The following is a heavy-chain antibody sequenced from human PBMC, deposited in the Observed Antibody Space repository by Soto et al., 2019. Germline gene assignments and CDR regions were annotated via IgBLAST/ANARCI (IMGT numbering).Heavy chain of an antibody. CDR2: IYYSGST. Sequence: SETLSLTCTVSGGSISSGGYYWSWIRQHPGKGLEWIGYIYYSGSTYYNPSLKSRVSTSVETSKNQFSLKLSSVTAADTAVYYCARLLYYRSDYYYFDYWGQGILVTVSS. CDR3: ARLLYYRSDYYYFDY. D-gene: IGHD3-22*01. J-gene: IGHJ4*02. V-gene: IGHV4-31*03. CDR1: GGSISSGGYY.